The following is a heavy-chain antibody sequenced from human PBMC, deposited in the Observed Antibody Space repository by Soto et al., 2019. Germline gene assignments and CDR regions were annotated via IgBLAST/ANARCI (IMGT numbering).Heavy chain of an antibody. CDR2: IYWDDDK. CDR1: GFSLSTSGVG. CDR3: ARYSNYGSGVWGGFDP. J-gene: IGHJ5*02. V-gene: IGHV2-5*02. D-gene: IGHD3-10*01. Sequence: QITLKESGPTLVKPTQTLTLTCTFSGFSLSTSGVGGGWIRQPPGKALEWLALIYWDDDKRYSPSLKSRLTITKDTSKDQVVLTMTNIDPVDTATYYCARYSNYGSGVWGGFDPWGQGTLVTVSS.